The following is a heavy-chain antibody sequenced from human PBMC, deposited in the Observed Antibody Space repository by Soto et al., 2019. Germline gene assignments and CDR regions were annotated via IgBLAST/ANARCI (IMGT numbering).Heavy chain of an antibody. J-gene: IGHJ3*01. Sequence: GASVKVSCKASGGTFSSYAISWVRQAPGQGLEWMGGIIPIFGTANYAQKFQGRVTITADESTSTAYMELSSLRSEDTAVYYCARDGHRGPSDAFDVWGQGTMVTVSS. D-gene: IGHD3-10*01. V-gene: IGHV1-69*13. CDR3: ARDGHRGPSDAFDV. CDR2: IIPIFGTA. CDR1: GGTFSSYA.